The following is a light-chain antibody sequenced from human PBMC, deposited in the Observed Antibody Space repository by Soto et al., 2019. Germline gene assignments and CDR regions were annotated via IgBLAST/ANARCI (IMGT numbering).Light chain of an antibody. V-gene: IGKV3-11*01. J-gene: IGKJ4*01. CDR2: DAT. CDR1: QSVGSN. CDR3: QQRSDRLS. Sequence: VVLTQSPATLSLSLGASATLSCRASQSVGSNLAWYQQKRGQAPRLLIYDATERATGIPARFTGSRSGTDFTLRISSLEPYDFAVYYCQQRSDRLSFGGGTVVEI.